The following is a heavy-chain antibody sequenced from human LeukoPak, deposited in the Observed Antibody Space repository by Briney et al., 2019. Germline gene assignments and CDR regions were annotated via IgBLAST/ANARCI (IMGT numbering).Heavy chain of an antibody. V-gene: IGHV1-8*01. CDR3: ARALTMVRGVHGGY. D-gene: IGHD3-10*01. CDR2: MNPNSGNT. CDR1: GYTFTSYD. Sequence: ASVKVSCKASGYTFTSYDINWVRQATGQGLEWMGWMNPNSGNTGYAQKFQGRVTMTRNTSISTAYMELSSLRSEDTAVYYCARALTMVRGVHGGYWGQGTLVTVSS. J-gene: IGHJ4*02.